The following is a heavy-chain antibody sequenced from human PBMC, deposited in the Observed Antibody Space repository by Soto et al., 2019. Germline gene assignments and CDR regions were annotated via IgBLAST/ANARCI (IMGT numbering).Heavy chain of an antibody. CDR3: ARHYAWSSYDILTGYLGGFDY. J-gene: IGHJ4*02. CDR1: GGSISSSSYC. D-gene: IGHD3-9*01. V-gene: IGHV4-39*01. CDR2: IYYSGST. Sequence: SETLSLTCTVSGGSISSSSYCWGWIRQPPGKGLEWFGSIYYSGSTYYNPSLKSRVTISVDTSKNQFSLKLSSVTAADTAVYYCARHYAWSSYDILTGYLGGFDYWGQGTLVTVSS.